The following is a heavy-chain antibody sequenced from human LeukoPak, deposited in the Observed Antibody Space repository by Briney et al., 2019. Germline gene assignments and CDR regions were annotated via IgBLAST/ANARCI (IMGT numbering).Heavy chain of an antibody. D-gene: IGHD6-13*01. CDR2: IIPIFGTA. J-gene: IGHJ3*02. CDR1: GGTFSSYA. V-gene: IGHV1-69*13. Sequence: SVKVSCKASGGTFSSYAISWVRQAPGQGLEWMGGIIPIFGTANYAQKFQGRVTITADESTSTAYMELSSLRSEDTAVYYCARFQQPYDAFDIWGQGTMVTVSS. CDR3: ARFQQPYDAFDI.